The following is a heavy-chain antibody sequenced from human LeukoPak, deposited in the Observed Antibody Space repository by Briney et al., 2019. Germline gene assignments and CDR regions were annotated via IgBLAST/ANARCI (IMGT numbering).Heavy chain of an antibody. V-gene: IGHV4-59*12. D-gene: IGHD2-21*02. CDR2: IYYSGST. CDR3: ARDRVVTNYFYYYYYMDV. CDR1: GGSISSYY. Sequence: SETLSLTCTVSGGSISSYYWSWIRQPPGKGLEWIGYIYYSGSTNYNPSLKSRVTISVDTSKNQFSLKLSSVTAADTAVYYCARDRVVTNYFYYYYYMDVWGKGTTVTISS. J-gene: IGHJ6*03.